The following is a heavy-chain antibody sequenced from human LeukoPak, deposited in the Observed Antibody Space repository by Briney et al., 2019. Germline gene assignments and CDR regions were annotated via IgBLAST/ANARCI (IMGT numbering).Heavy chain of an antibody. CDR1: GFTFSSYS. CDR3: ARGRGQLNYYYMDV. V-gene: IGHV3-21*01. CDR2: ISSSSSYI. J-gene: IGHJ6*03. D-gene: IGHD5-18*01. Sequence: GGSLRLSCAASGFTFSSYSMNWVRQAPGKGLEWVSSISSSSSYIYYADSVRGRFTISRDNAKNSLYLQMNSLRAEDTAVYYCARGRGQLNYYYMDVWGKGTTVTVSS.